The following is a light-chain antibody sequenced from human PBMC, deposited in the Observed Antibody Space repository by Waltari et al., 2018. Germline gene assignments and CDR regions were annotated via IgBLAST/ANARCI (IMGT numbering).Light chain of an antibody. CDR2: TVS. V-gene: IGKV1-39*01. CDR1: QSITKY. Sequence: IQMTHSPASLSASVGETVTITCRASQSITKYLNWYQQKAGEVPKLLMFTVSTLQRWVSSRFSGRGSGTNFTLTITSLQREDFATYRCQQTHTTPYTFGQGTKLEI. J-gene: IGKJ2*01. CDR3: QQTHTTPYT.